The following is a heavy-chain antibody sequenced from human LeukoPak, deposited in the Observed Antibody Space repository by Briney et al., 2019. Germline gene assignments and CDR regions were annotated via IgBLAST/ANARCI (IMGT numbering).Heavy chain of an antibody. J-gene: IGHJ5*02. CDR2: INHSGST. V-gene: IGHV4-34*01. CDR3: ARDRYFGSGSDYRWDWFDP. D-gene: IGHD3-10*01. Sequence: SETLSLTCAVYGGSFSGYYWSWIRQPPGKGLEWIGEINHSGSTNYNPSLKRRVTISVDTSKNQFFLKLNSVTAPDTAVYYCARDRYFGSGSDYRWDWFDPWGQGTLVTVSS. CDR1: GGSFSGYY.